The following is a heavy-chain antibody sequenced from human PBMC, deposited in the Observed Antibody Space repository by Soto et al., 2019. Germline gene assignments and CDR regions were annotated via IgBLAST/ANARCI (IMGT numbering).Heavy chain of an antibody. Sequence: GASVKVSCKASGYTFTGHYIPWVRQAPEQGPEWMGEISPESGGTKYAQKFQGRVTMTRDTSITTVYMELSNLSPDDTAVYYCAKDLEGDEDYYGMDVWGQGTTVTVSS. D-gene: IGHD1-1*01. CDR2: ISPESGGT. CDR1: GYTFTGHY. CDR3: AKDLEGDEDYYGMDV. V-gene: IGHV1-2*02. J-gene: IGHJ6*02.